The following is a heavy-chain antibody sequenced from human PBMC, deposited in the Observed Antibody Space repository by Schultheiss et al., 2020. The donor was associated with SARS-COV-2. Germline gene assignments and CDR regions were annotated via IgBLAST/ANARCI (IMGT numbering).Heavy chain of an antibody. CDR3: VRKDGHSVDY. D-gene: IGHD5-24*01. CDR2: IGAYNHNT. Sequence: ASVKVSCKASGGTFSSYGFSWVRQAPGQGLEWMGWIGAYNHNTNYAQNFQGRITMTTDKPTSTAYMELQNLRSDDTAVYYCVRKDGHSVDYWGQGTLVTVSS. V-gene: IGHV1-18*01. CDR1: GGTFSSYG. J-gene: IGHJ4*02.